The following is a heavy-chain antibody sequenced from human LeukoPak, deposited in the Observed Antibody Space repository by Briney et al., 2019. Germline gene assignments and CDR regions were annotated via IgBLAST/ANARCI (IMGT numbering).Heavy chain of an antibody. D-gene: IGHD6-13*01. CDR2: FNPNSGGT. V-gene: IGHV1-2*02. CDR1: GYTITDYY. CDR3: ASSEYSSRGDY. J-gene: IGHJ4*02. Sequence: ASVKVSCKAFGYTITDYYMHWVRQAPGQGLEWMGWFNPNSGGTNYAQKFQGRVTMTRDTSISTAYMELSRLRSDDTAVYYCASSEYSSRGDYWGQGTLVTVSS.